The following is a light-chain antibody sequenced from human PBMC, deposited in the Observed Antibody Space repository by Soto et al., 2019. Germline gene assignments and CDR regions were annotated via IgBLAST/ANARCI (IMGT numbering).Light chain of an antibody. V-gene: IGLV2-14*01. CDR2: KVS. J-gene: IGLJ2*01. CDR3: SSYTGSGTPVV. Sequence: QSALTQPASVSGSPGQSITISCTGTSSDVGGYNYVSWYQQHPGKAPKLMIYKVSNRPSGVSNRFSGSKSGNTASLTIFGLQAEDEADYYCSSYTGSGTPVVFGGGTKVTVL. CDR1: SSDVGGYNY.